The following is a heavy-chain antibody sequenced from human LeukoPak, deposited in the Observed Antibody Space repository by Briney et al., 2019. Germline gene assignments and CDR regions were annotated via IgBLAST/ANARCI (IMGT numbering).Heavy chain of an antibody. J-gene: IGHJ3*02. D-gene: IGHD7-27*01. V-gene: IGHV5-51*01. CDR2: IYPGDSDT. CDR3: ARQTGDNAFDI. CDR1: GYRFTTYW. Sequence: GESLKISCKGSGYRFTTYWIGWVRQMPGEGLEWMGIIYPGDSDTRYSPSFQGQVTISADKSITTAYLQWNSLKASDTAMYYCARQTGDNAFDIWGRGTMVTVSS.